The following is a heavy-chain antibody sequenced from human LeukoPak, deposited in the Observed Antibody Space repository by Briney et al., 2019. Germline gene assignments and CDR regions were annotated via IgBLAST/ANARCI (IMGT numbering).Heavy chain of an antibody. V-gene: IGHV4-34*01. CDR1: GGSFSGYY. CDR3: ARRFSGYDKYYYYYYYMDV. J-gene: IGHJ6*03. D-gene: IGHD5-12*01. CDR2: INHSGST. Sequence: SETLSLTCAVYGGSFSGYYWSWIRQPPGKGLEWIGEINHSGSTNYNPSLKSRVTISVDTSKNQFSLKLSSVTAADTAVYYCARRFSGYDKYYYYYYYMDVWGKGTTVTISS.